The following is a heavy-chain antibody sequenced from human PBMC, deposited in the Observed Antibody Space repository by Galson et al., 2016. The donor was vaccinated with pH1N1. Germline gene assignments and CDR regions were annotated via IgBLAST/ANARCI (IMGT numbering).Heavy chain of an antibody. V-gene: IGHV3-64*02. Sequence: SLRLSCAASGFTFSAYAMHWVRQAPGKGLEYVSVIGSNERTPYYADYVNGRFTISRDNSKNTVYLQMGSLRAEDMAVYYCTRDAGGYSDFDYWGQGTLVTVSS. CDR1: GFTFSAYA. CDR2: IGSNERTP. CDR3: TRDAGGYSDFDY. D-gene: IGHD1-26*01. J-gene: IGHJ4*02.